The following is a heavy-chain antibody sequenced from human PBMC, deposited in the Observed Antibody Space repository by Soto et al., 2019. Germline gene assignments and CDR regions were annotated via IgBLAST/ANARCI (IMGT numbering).Heavy chain of an antibody. CDR3: ARGQYSSSWYNDYYYYYMDV. CDR2: IYYSGST. J-gene: IGHJ6*03. V-gene: IGHV4-59*01. Sequence: PSETLCLTGTVSGGSXSSYYWXXXRXXXGKGLXWIGYIYYSGSTNYNPSLKSRVTISVDTSKNQFSLKLSSVTAADTAVYYCARGQYSSSWYNDYYYYYMDVWGKGTTVTVSS. CDR1: GGSXSSYY. D-gene: IGHD6-13*01.